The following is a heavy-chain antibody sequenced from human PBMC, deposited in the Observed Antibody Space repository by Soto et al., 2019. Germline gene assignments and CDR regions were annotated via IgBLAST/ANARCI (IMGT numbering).Heavy chain of an antibody. V-gene: IGHV1-8*01. Sequence: QVQLVQSGAEVKKPGASVKVSCEASGYPFDSFDINWGRQAAGQGLEWMGWMNPDSGDRAVAQTFQDRIIMTRTTSTSTAYMELSRLTPDDSAVYFCVRQPGGVATPGDDYWGQGTLVTVSS. D-gene: IGHD2-15*01. CDR1: GYPFDSFD. J-gene: IGHJ4*02. CDR3: VRQPGGVATPGDDY. CDR2: MNPDSGDR.